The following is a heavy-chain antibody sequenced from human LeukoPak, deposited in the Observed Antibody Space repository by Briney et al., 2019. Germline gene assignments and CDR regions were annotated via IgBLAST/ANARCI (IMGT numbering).Heavy chain of an antibody. CDR3: ARDATINAFDI. V-gene: IGHV4-59*01. J-gene: IGHJ3*02. Sequence: SETLSLTCTVSGGSISSYYRTWVRQPPGKGLEWIGYIYYSGSTNYNPSLKSRLTTSVDTYKNQFSLTLSSVTAADTAVYFCARDATINAFDIWGQGTMVTVSS. D-gene: IGHD5-12*01. CDR1: GGSISSYY. CDR2: IYYSGST.